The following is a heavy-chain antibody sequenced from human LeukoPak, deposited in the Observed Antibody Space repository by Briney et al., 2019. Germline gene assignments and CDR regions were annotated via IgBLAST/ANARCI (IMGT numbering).Heavy chain of an antibody. D-gene: IGHD2-2*02. J-gene: IGHJ6*03. CDR1: GFTFGDYA. CDR2: IRSKAYGGTT. CDR3: TRERGDIVVVPAAIRSVYYYYMDV. V-gene: IGHV3-49*03. Sequence: AGGSLRLSCTASGFTFGDYAMSWFRQAPGKGLEWVGFIRSKAYGGTTEYAASVKGRFTISRDDSKSIAYLQMNSLKTEDTAVSYCTRERGDIVVVPAAIRSVYYYYMDVWGKGTTVTVSS.